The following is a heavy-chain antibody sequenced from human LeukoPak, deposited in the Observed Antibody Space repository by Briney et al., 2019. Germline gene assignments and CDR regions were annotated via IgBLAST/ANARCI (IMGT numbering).Heavy chain of an antibody. V-gene: IGHV4-61*03. CDR1: GDSVSNGNYY. CDR3: ARDRRYCTGGTCYLDPYFDY. Sequence: SETLSLTCTVSGDSVSNGNYYWSWLRQPPGKALEWIGYIYYTGKTYYNPSLEGRVTILVDTSRNHFSVKLSSVTAADTAVYYCARDRRYCTGGTCYLDPYFDYWGQGTLVTVSS. J-gene: IGHJ4*02. CDR2: IYYTGKT. D-gene: IGHD2-8*02.